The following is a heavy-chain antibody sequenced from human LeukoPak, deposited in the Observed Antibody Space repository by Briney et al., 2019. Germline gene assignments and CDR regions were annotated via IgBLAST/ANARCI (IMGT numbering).Heavy chain of an antibody. CDR3: ARLGYSNYAWFDP. D-gene: IGHD4-11*01. CDR2: IYPGDSDT. J-gene: IGHJ5*02. CDR1: GFSFTSYW. V-gene: IGHV5-51*01. Sequence: GESLKISCKGSGFSFTSYWIGWVCQMPGKGLEWMGIIYPGDSDTRYSPSFQGQVTISADKSISTAYLQWSSLKASDTAMYYCARLGYSNYAWFDPGGQGTLVTVSS.